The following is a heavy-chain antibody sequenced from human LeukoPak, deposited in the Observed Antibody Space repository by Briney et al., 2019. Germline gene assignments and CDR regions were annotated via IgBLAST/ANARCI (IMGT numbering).Heavy chain of an antibody. J-gene: IGHJ4*02. CDR2: IYSGGST. V-gene: IGHV3-53*01. Sequence: AGSLSLSCAASGFTVSSDYMSWVRQAPGKGLEWVSVIYSGGSTYYADSVKGRFTISRDNSKNTLYLQMNSLRAEDRAVYYCARGEGYYESSGYYPFSLWGQGTLVTVSS. CDR3: ARGEGYYESSGYYPFSL. CDR1: GFTVSSDY. D-gene: IGHD3-22*01.